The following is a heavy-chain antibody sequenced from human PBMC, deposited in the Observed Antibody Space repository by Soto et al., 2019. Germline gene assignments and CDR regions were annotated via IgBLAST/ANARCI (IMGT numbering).Heavy chain of an antibody. Sequence: QVQLQESGPGLVKPSETLSLTCTVSGDSLSSGNYYWSWIRQPPGKGLEWIGYMYYSGGTNYNPSLKSRVTISGDPSKNQFFLRLTSVTAADTAVYYCARIPVDTYMINWFDPWGQGTLVTVSS. V-gene: IGHV4-61*01. CDR2: MYYSGGT. CDR3: ARIPVDTYMINWFDP. J-gene: IGHJ5*02. D-gene: IGHD5-18*01. CDR1: GDSLSSGNYY.